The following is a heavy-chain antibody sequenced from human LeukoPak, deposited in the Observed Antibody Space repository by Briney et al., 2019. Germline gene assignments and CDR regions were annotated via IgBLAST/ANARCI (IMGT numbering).Heavy chain of an antibody. V-gene: IGHV1-69*04. CDR3: ARVAKYYYYYGMDV. CDR1: GGTFSSYA. CDR2: IIPILGIA. J-gene: IGHJ6*02. Sequence: GASVKVSCKASGGTFSSYAISCVRQAPGQGLEWMGSIIPILGIANYAQKFQGRVTITADKSTSTAYMELSSLRSQDTAVYYCARVAKYYYYYGMDVWGQGTTVTVSS.